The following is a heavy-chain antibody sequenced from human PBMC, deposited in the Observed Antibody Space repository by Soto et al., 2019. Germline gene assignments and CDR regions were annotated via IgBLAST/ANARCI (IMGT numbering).Heavy chain of an antibody. V-gene: IGHV3-30-3*01. CDR2: ISYDGNNE. D-gene: IGHD3-22*01. Sequence: QVQLVESGGGVVQPGRSLRLSCAASGFTFGSYAMHWVRQAPGKGLEWVAGISYDGNNEYYADSVKGRFTLSRDNSKSTLYLQMNSLRPEDTAVYYCARDPDSSGYYVFDYWGQGTLVTVPS. J-gene: IGHJ4*02. CDR1: GFTFGSYA. CDR3: ARDPDSSGYYVFDY.